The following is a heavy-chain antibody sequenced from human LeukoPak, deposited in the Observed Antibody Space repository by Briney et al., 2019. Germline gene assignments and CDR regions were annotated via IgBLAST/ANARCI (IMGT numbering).Heavy chain of an antibody. CDR2: IYYSGST. J-gene: IGHJ4*02. CDR1: GDSISTYY. V-gene: IGHV4-59*01. Sequence: PSETLSLTCTVSGDSISTYYWSWIRQPPGKGLEWIGYIYYSGSTTYNPSLKSRVTISVDTSKNQFSLKLSSVTAADTAVYYCARVPGRWLHSYFDYWGQGTLVTVSS. D-gene: IGHD5-24*01. CDR3: ARVPGRWLHSYFDY.